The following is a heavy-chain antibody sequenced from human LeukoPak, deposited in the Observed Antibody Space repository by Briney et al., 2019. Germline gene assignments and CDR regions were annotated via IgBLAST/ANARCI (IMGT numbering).Heavy chain of an antibody. V-gene: IGHV3-53*01. CDR3: ARDYNYVDY. Sequence: PGGPLRLSCAASGFTVSSNYMSWVRQAPGKGLEWVSVISSGGSTYYAASVSGRFTIYRDNSKNTLYLQMNSLRAEDTAVYYSARDYNYVDYWGQGTLVNVSS. J-gene: IGHJ4*02. CDR2: ISSGGST. CDR1: GFTVSSNY. D-gene: IGHD4-11*01.